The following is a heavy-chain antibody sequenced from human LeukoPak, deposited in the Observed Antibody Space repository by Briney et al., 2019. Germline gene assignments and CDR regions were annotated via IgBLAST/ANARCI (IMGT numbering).Heavy chain of an antibody. CDR1: GGSISSGSDY. D-gene: IGHD3-9*01. J-gene: IGHJ4*02. CDR2: IYTSGST. CDR3: ARGDGDDILTDPNGGFDY. V-gene: IGHV4-61*02. Sequence: PSQTLSLTCTVSGGSISSGSDYWGWIRQPAGKGLEWIGRIYTSGSTNYNPSLKSRVTISVDTSKNQFSLKLSSVTAADTAVYYCARGDGDDILTDPNGGFDYWGQGTLVTVSS.